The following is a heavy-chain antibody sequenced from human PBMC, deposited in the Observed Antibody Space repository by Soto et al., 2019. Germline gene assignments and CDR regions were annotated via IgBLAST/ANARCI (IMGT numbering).Heavy chain of an antibody. Sequence: GGSLRLSCAVSGFTFSSYGMHWVRQAPGKGLEWVAQISYDGSNEHYVDSVKGRFTISRDNSKNTLYLQMNSLRADDTAVYYCAKSSGWFHPFDYWGQGTLVTVSS. CDR3: AKSSGWFHPFDY. J-gene: IGHJ4*02. CDR1: GFTFSSYG. V-gene: IGHV3-30*18. D-gene: IGHD6-19*01. CDR2: ISYDGSNE.